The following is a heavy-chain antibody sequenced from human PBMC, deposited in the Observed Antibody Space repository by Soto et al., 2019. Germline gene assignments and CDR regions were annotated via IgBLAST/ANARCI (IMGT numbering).Heavy chain of an antibody. D-gene: IGHD3-10*01. Sequence: QVQLVQSGAEVRKPGSSVKVSCTASGDTFNFYTISWVRQAPGQGLEWMGRVIPMLRMSNYAQKLQRRVTISADKSTSTAYMALSSLRSDDTAVYYCATNYGSGSTHFDYWGQGTLVTVSS. CDR1: GDTFNFYT. J-gene: IGHJ4*02. CDR2: VIPMLRMS. CDR3: ATNYGSGSTHFDY. V-gene: IGHV1-69*02.